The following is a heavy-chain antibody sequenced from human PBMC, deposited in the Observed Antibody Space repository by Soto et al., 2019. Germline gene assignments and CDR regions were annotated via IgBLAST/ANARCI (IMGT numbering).Heavy chain of an antibody. CDR2: IYYSGST. CDR3: ARSGYCSGGSCYDLWYYYYGMDV. D-gene: IGHD2-15*01. Sequence: PSETLSLTCTVSGGSISSGGYYWSWIRQHPGKGLEWIGYIYYSGSTYYNPSLKSRVTISVDTSKNQFSLKLSSVTAADTAVYYCARSGYCSGGSCYDLWYYYYGMDVWGPGTTVTVSS. CDR1: GGSISSGGYY. J-gene: IGHJ6*02. V-gene: IGHV4-31*03.